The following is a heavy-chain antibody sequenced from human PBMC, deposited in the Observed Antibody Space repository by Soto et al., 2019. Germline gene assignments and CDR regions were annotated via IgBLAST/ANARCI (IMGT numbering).Heavy chain of an antibody. CDR3: ARVGAINWFDP. D-gene: IGHD3-16*01. CDR2: IYYSGST. CDR1: GGSISSGGYY. J-gene: IGHJ5*02. V-gene: IGHV4-31*01. Sequence: QVQLQESGPGLVKPSQTLSLTCTVSGGSISSGGYYWSWIRQHPGKGLEWIGYIYYSGSTYYNPSLTSLVTISVATSKNQFSLKLSSVTAADTAVYSCARVGAINWFDPWGQGTLVTVSS.